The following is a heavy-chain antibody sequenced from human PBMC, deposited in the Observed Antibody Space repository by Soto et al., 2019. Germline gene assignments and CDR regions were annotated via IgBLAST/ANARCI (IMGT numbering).Heavy chain of an antibody. J-gene: IGHJ4*02. CDR3: ARGGWRQIDY. CDR1: GGSISSYY. V-gene: IGHV4-59*08. D-gene: IGHD3-3*01. Sequence: QVQLQESGPGLVKPSETLSLTCTVSGGSISSYYWSWIWQPPGKGLEWIGYIYYSGSTYYIPSLKSRVTISVDTSKNQFSLKLTSVTAADTAVYFCARGGWRQIDYWGQGTLVTVSS. CDR2: IYYSGST.